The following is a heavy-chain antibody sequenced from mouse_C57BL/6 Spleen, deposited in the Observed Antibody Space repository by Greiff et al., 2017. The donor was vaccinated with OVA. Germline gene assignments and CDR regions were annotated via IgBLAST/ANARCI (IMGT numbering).Heavy chain of an antibody. J-gene: IGHJ2*01. D-gene: IGHD1-1*01. CDR2: IDPEDGDT. CDR1: GFNIKDYY. Sequence: VQLQQPGAELVRPGASVKLSCTASGFNIKDYYMHWVKQRPEQGLEWIGRIDPEDGDTEYAPKFQGKATMTADTSSNTAYLQLSSLTSEDTAVYYCTTSFAFASSYGSSLDYWGQGTTLTVSS. CDR3: TTSFAFASSYGSSLDY. V-gene: IGHV14-1*01.